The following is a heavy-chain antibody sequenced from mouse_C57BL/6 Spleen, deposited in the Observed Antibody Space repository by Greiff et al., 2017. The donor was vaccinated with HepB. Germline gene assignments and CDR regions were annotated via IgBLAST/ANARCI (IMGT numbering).Heavy chain of an antibody. CDR2: INPNNGGT. CDR1: GYTFTDYY. V-gene: IGHV1-26*01. D-gene: IGHD1-1*01. Sequence: EVQLQQSGPELVKPGASVKISCKASGYTFTDYYMNWVKQSHGKSLEWIGDINPNNGGTSYNQKFKGKATLTVDKSSSTAYMELRSLTSEDSAVYYCARSKINYYGSSDFDYWGQGTTLTVSS. CDR3: ARSKINYYGSSDFDY. J-gene: IGHJ2*01.